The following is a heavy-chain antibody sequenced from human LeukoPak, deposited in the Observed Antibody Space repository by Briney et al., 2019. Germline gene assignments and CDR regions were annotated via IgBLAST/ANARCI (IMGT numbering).Heavy chain of an antibody. D-gene: IGHD2-2*01. J-gene: IGHJ3*02. V-gene: IGHV3-23*01. Sequence: GGSLRLSCAASGFTFSSYAMSWVRQAPGKGLEWVSAISGSGGSTYYADSVKGRFTISRDNSKNTLYLQMNSLRAEDTAVYYCAKDLGYCSSTSCYGAFDIWGQGTMVTVSS. CDR3: AKDLGYCSSTSCYGAFDI. CDR2: ISGSGGST. CDR1: GFTFSSYA.